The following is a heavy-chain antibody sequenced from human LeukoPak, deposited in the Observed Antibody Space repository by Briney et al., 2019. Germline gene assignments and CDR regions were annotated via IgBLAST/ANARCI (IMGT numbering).Heavy chain of an antibody. CDR1: GYSFTSYW. Sequence: GESLKISCKGSGYSFTSYWIGWVRQMPGKGLEWMGIIYPGDSDTRYSPSFQGQVTISADKSISTAYLQWSSLKASDTAMYYCARHGYYDSWSGYPYGWFDPWGQGTLVTVS. D-gene: IGHD3-3*01. CDR3: ARHGYYDSWSGYPYGWFDP. CDR2: IYPGDSDT. J-gene: IGHJ5*02. V-gene: IGHV5-51*01.